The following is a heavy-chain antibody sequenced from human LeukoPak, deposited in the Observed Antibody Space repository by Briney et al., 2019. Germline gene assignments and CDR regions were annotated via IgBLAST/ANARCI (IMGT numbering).Heavy chain of an antibody. V-gene: IGHV6-1*01. J-gene: IGHJ4*02. Sequence: SPTLSLTFAISGDSVSSNSAAWNWVRQSPSRGLEWLGSTYYRSKWYNDYAVSVKSRITINPDTSKNQFSLQLNSVTPEDTAVYYCARAGVGSYSFDYWGQGNLVTVSS. CDR2: TYYRSKWYN. CDR3: ARAGVGSYSFDY. CDR1: GDSVSSNSAA. D-gene: IGHD1-26*01.